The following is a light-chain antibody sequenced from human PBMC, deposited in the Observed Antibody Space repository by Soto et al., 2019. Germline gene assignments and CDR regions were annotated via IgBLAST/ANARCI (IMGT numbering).Light chain of an antibody. CDR2: EVS. CDR1: SSDVGGYNY. Sequence: LAQPASVSGSPGQSITISCTGTSSDVGGYNYVSWYQQHAGKAPKLMIYEVSNRPSGVSNRFSGSKSGNTASLTISGLQPGDEADYYCSSYTTSSSYVFGTGTKVTVL. J-gene: IGLJ1*01. V-gene: IGLV2-14*01. CDR3: SSYTTSSSYV.